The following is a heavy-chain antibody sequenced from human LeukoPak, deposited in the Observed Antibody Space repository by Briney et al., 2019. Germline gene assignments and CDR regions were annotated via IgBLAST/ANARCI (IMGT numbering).Heavy chain of an antibody. CDR1: GYTFTSYY. CDR3: ARDRAVRGVIINDAFDI. J-gene: IGHJ3*02. Sequence: ASVKVSCKASGYTFTSYYMHWVRQAPGQGLEWMGIINPSGGSTSYAQKSQGRVTMTRDTSTSTVYMELSSLRSEDTAVYYCARDRAVRGVIINDAFDIWGQGTMVTVSS. CDR2: INPSGGST. D-gene: IGHD3-10*01. V-gene: IGHV1-46*01.